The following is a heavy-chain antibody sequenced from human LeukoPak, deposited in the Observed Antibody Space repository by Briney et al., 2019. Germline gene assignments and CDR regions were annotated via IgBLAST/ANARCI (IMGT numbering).Heavy chain of an antibody. CDR2: ISGSGGST. V-gene: IGHV3-23*01. CDR1: GFTFSSYA. Sequence: GGSLRLSCAASGFTFSSYAMSWVRQAPGKGLEWVSAISGSGGSTYYADSVKGRFTISRAKNTLYLQMNSLRAEDTAVYYCARSLRGIHNYYYYYGMDVWGQGTTVTVSS. J-gene: IGHJ6*02. CDR3: ARSLRGIHNYYYYYGMDV.